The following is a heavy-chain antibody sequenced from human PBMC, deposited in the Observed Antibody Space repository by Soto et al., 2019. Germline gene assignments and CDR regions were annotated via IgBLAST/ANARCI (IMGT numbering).Heavy chain of an antibody. J-gene: IGHJ5*02. CDR2: INDDGSST. V-gene: IGHV3-74*03. CDR3: AREVIAATGAIRWFDP. D-gene: IGHD6-25*01. Sequence: GSLRLSCAASGFTFSRHWMHWVRQTPGKGPVWVSRINDDGSSTKYADSVKGRFTIARDNAKNTVFLQMSSLRAEDTAVYYCAREVIAATGAIRWFDPWGQGTLVTVSS. CDR1: GFTFSRHW.